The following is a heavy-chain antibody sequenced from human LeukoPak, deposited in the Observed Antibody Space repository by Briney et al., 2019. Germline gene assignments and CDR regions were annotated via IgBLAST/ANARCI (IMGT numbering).Heavy chain of an antibody. CDR2: IIPIFGTA. CDR3: ARDVNGSRSFDY. J-gene: IGHJ4*02. V-gene: IGHV1-69*13. CDR1: GGTFISYA. Sequence: ASVKVSCKSSGGTFISYAISWVRQAPGQGLEWMGGIIPIFGTANYALKFQGRVTITADESTSTAYMELSSLRSEDTAVYYCARDVNGSRSFDYWGQGTLVTVSS. D-gene: IGHD1-1*01.